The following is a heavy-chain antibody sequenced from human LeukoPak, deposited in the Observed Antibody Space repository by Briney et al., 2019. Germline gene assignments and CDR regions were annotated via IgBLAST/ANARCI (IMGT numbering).Heavy chain of an antibody. CDR2: INKDGSEE. Sequence: PGGSLRLSCAASGSTFSSYLMSWVRQAPGRGLEWVANINKDGSEETYLDSVKGRFTVSRDNAKNSLFLQMNSLRGDDTAVYYCARSNPNRNALDLWGQGTMVTISS. D-gene: IGHD1-14*01. J-gene: IGHJ3*01. CDR1: GSTFSSYL. V-gene: IGHV3-7*01. CDR3: ARSNPNRNALDL.